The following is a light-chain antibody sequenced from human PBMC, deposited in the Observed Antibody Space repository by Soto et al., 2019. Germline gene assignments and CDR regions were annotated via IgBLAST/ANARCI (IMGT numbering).Light chain of an antibody. Sequence: QSVLTQPPSASGTPGQRVTISCSGSSSNIGRNYVYWYQQLPGTAPKRLIYRNNQRPSGVPDRFSGSKSGTSASLAISGLRSEDEAYYYCAAWDDSLSAYSVFGTGTKVTVL. CDR3: AAWDDSLSAYSV. CDR2: RNN. V-gene: IGLV1-47*01. CDR1: SSNIGRNY. J-gene: IGLJ1*01.